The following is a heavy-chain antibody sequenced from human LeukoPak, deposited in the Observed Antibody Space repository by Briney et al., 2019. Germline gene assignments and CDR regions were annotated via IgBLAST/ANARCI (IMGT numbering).Heavy chain of an antibody. CDR1: GGSISSGGYY. CDR3: ARVIEVGVDYYYYYMDV. J-gene: IGHJ6*03. CDR2: IYHSGST. Sequence: SQTLSLTCTVSGGSISSGGYYWSWIRQPPGKGLEWIGYIYHSGSTNYNPSLKSRVTISVDTSKNQFSLKLSSVTAADTAVYYCARVIEVGVDYYYYYMDVWGKGTTVTVSS. D-gene: IGHD1-26*01. V-gene: IGHV4-30-2*01.